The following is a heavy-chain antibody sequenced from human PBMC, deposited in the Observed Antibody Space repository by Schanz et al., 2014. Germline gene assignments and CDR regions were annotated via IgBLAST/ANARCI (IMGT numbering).Heavy chain of an antibody. J-gene: IGHJ5*02. D-gene: IGHD6-19*01. Sequence: QVQLQQWGAGLLKPSETLSLTCAVYGGSFSGYYWSWIRQPPGKGLEWIAEINHGGSTNYNPSLKSRVTISVDTAKNQFSLTLSSVTAADTAVYYCARGHHPHGITVAARGFDPWGQGTLVTVSS. CDR3: ARGHHPHGITVAARGFDP. CDR2: INHGGST. CDR1: GGSFSGYY. V-gene: IGHV4-34*01.